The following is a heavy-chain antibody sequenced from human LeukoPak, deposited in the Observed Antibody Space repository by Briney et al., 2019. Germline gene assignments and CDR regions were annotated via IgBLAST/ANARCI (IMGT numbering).Heavy chain of an antibody. J-gene: IGHJ6*02. CDR3: AKALAAAGDPGYYGMDV. CDR1: GFTFSSYA. CDR2: ISGSGGST. V-gene: IGHV3-23*01. D-gene: IGHD6-13*01. Sequence: GGSLRLSCAASGFTFSSYAMSWVRQAPGKGLEWVSAISGSGGSTYYADSVKGRFTISRDNSKNTLYLQINSLRAEDTAVYYCAKALAAAGDPGYYGMDVWGQGTTVTVSS.